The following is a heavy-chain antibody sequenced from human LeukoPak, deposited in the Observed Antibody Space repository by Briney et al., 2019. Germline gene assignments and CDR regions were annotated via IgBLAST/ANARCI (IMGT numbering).Heavy chain of an antibody. D-gene: IGHD2-2*02. V-gene: IGHV3-66*01. CDR3: ASSGPLRHKLLYWVY. CDR2: IYSGGST. J-gene: IGHJ4*02. CDR1: GFTVSSNY. Sequence: GGSLRLSCAASGFTVSSNYMGWVRQAPGEGLEWVSVIYSGGSTYYADSVKGRFTISRDNSKNTLYLQMNSLRAEDTAVYYCASSGPLRHKLLYWVYWGQGTLVTVSS.